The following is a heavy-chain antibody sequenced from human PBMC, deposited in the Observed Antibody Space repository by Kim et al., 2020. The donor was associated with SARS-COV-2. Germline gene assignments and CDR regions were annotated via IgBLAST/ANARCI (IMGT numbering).Heavy chain of an antibody. CDR1: GYSFTSYW. CDR2: IYPGDSDT. D-gene: IGHD1-26*01. V-gene: IGHV5-51*01. J-gene: IGHJ4*02. CDR3: ARQFYSGSYLRGYFDY. Sequence: GESLKISCKGSGYSFTSYWIGWVRQMPGKGLEWMGIIYPGDSDTRYSPSFQGQVTISADKSISTAYLQWSSLKASDTAMYYCARQFYSGSYLRGYFDYWGQGTLVTVSS.